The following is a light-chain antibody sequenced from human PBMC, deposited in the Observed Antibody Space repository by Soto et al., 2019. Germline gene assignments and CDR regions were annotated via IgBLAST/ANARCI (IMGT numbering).Light chain of an antibody. CDR3: LVWAFSPAV. CDR2: WDS. CDR1: TIGSEN. J-gene: IGLJ1*01. Sequence: SYELTQPLSVSVALGQTARMTCGGNTIGSENVPWYLQKPGQAPVLVIYWDSNRPYGIPERFSGSNSGNTATLTISRAHARDEADDYCLVWAFSPAVFGTGTKLPVL. V-gene: IGLV3-9*01.